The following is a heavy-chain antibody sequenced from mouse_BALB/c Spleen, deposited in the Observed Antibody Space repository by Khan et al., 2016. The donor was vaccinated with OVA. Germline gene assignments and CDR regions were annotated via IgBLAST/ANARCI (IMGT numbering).Heavy chain of an antibody. CDR1: GFTFTDYY. D-gene: IGHD1-1*01. CDR2: IRNKAKDYTT. V-gene: IGHV7-3*02. Sequence: EVELVESGGGLVQPGGSLRLSCATSGFTFTDYYISWVRQPPGKSLEWLGFIRNKAKDYTTEYSAPVAGRFTISRDNSQSIVYLQMNTLRSEDSATYYCARETVVDVYWYLDVWGAGTTVTGSS. J-gene: IGHJ1*01. CDR3: ARETVVDVYWYLDV.